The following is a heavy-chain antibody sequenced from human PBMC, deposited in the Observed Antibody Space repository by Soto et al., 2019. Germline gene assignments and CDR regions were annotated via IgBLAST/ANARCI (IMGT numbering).Heavy chain of an antibody. J-gene: IGHJ3*02. CDR3: PSDLSYYDSSGYSLAFDI. CDR2: IKQDGSEK. Sequence: GWSLRLSCAASGFTFSSYWMSWVRQAPGKGLEWVANIKQDGSEKYYVDSVKGRFTISRDNAKNSLYLQMNSLRAEDTAVYYCPSDLSYYDSSGYSLAFDIWGQGEMVTV. CDR1: GFTFSSYW. V-gene: IGHV3-7*01. D-gene: IGHD3-22*01.